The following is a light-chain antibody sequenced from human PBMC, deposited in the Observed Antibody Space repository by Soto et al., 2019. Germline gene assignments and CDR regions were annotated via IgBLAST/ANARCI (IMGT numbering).Light chain of an antibody. V-gene: IGKV3-20*01. CDR3: HQYGTAPLT. CDR1: QSVAANY. J-gene: IGKJ3*01. CDR2: GAS. Sequence: EVVLTQSPGTLSLSPGERATLSCRASQSVAANYLAWYQQKRGQAPRLLIYGASSRATGIPDRVSGSGSGTDLTLTISRLEPEDFSVYYCHQYGTAPLTFGPGTKVDIK.